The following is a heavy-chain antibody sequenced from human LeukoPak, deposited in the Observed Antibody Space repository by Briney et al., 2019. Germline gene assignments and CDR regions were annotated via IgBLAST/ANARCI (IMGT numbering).Heavy chain of an antibody. D-gene: IGHD3-9*01. CDR2: MNPNSGNT. J-gene: IGHJ4*02. V-gene: IGHV1-8*01. CDR1: GYTFTSYD. CDR3: ASDILTGYSADY. Sequence: GASVKVSCKASGYTFTSYDINWVRQATGQGLEWMGWMNPNSGNTGYAQKFQGRVTMTRNTSISTAYMELSSLRSEDTAVYYCASDILTGYSADYWGQGTLVTVSS.